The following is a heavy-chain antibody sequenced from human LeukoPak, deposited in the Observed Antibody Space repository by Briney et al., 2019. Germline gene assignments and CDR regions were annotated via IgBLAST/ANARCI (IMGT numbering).Heavy chain of an antibody. J-gene: IGHJ5*02. D-gene: IGHD3-9*01. CDR1: GGSITSSY. CDR3: ARGRYSAGDNWFDP. CDR2: IHYTGST. V-gene: IGHV4-59*01. Sequence: PSETLSLTCTVSGGSITSSYWSWIRQSPGKGLEWIGYIHYTGSTNYNPSLKSRVTMLIDTSKNQFSLKLSSVTAADTAVYYCARGRYSAGDNWFDPWGQGTLVTFSS.